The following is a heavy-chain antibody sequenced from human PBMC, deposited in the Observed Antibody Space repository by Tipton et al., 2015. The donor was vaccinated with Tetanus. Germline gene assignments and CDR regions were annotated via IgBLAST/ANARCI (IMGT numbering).Heavy chain of an antibody. CDR1: GGSISSTSYY. Sequence: PSLTCTVSGGSISSTSYYWAWIRQPPGKGLEWIGTMYNSGATYYNPSLKGRVTISGDASKNLFSLTSVTASDTAVYYCARPEASGRARGFDIWGQGTKVTVSP. V-gene: IGHV4-39*02. J-gene: IGHJ3*02. D-gene: IGHD3-10*01. CDR2: MYNSGAT. CDR3: ARPEASGRARGFDI.